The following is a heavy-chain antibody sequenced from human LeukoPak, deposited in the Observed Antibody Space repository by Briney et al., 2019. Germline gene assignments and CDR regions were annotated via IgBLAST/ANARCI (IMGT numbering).Heavy chain of an antibody. CDR1: GYTLTELS. Sequence: ASVKVSCKVSGYTLTELSMHWVRQAPGKGLEWMGGFDPEDGETIYAQKFQGRVTMTEDTSTDTAYMELSSLRSEDTAVYYCAANKPFYCSSTSCPFDYWGQGTLVTVSS. CDR3: AANKPFYCSSTSCPFDY. J-gene: IGHJ4*02. V-gene: IGHV1-24*01. D-gene: IGHD2-2*01. CDR2: FDPEDGET.